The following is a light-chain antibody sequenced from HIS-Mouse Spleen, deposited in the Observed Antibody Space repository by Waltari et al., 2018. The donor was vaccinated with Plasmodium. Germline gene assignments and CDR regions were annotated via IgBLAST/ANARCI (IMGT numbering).Light chain of an antibody. Sequence: SYELTQPPSVSVSPGQTARITCSGDALPKKSASWYQQKSGQAPVLVIYEDSKRHSGIPERFSGSSSGTMATLTISGAQVEDEADYYCYSTDSSGNHRVFGGGTKLTVL. CDR1: ALPKKS. CDR3: YSTDSSGNHRV. V-gene: IGLV3-10*01. J-gene: IGLJ3*02. CDR2: EDS.